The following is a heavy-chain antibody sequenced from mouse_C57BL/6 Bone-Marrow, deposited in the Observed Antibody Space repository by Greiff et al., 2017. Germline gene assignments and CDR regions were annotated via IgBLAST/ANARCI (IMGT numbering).Heavy chain of an antibody. V-gene: IGHV1-64*01. Sequence: QVQLQQPGAELVKPGASVKLSCKASGYTFTSYWMHWVKQRPGQGLEWIGMIHPNSGSTNYNEKFKSKATLTVDKASSTAYMQLSSLTYEDSAVYYCALIYYDYDGPFAYWGQGTLVTVSA. CDR3: ALIYYDYDGPFAY. D-gene: IGHD2-4*01. CDR2: IHPNSGST. CDR1: GYTFTSYW. J-gene: IGHJ3*01.